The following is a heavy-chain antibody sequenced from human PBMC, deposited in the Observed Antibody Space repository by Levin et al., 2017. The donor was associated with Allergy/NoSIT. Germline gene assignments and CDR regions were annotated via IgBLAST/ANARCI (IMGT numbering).Heavy chain of an antibody. V-gene: IGHV6-1*01. CDR2: TYYRSKWYS. Sequence: SETLSLTCAISGDSVSSNSAAWNWIRQSPSGGLEWLGRTYYRSKWYSDYALSVKSRITINPDTSKNQFSLQLNSVTPEDTAVYYCARDYYYYMDVWGKGTTVTVSS. J-gene: IGHJ6*03. CDR1: GDSVSSNSAA. CDR3: ARDYYYYMDV.